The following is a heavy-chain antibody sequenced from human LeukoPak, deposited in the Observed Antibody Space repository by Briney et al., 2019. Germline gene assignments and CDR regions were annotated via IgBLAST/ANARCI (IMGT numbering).Heavy chain of an antibody. CDR1: GFTFDDYA. Sequence: PGGSLRLSCAASGFTFDDYAMHWVRQAPGKGLEWVSLTHWDGGTPYYSDSVKGRFTISRDNSKKSLYLQMNSLRTEDTALYYCARGSGTDYYSMDVWGQGTTVTVSS. D-gene: IGHD3-10*01. V-gene: IGHV3-43D*03. CDR3: ARGSGTDYYSMDV. CDR2: THWDGGTP. J-gene: IGHJ6*02.